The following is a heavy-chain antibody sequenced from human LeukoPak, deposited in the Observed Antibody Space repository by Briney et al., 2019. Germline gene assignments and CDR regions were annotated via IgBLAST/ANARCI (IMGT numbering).Heavy chain of an antibody. D-gene: IGHD1-26*01. J-gene: IGHJ4*02. Sequence: GGSLRLSCAASGFIVSSNYMSWVRQAPGKGLEWVSVIYSGGSTYYADSVKGRFTISRDNSKNTLYLQINSPGVEDTAVYYCARDSDYYGFTYWGQGTLVSVSS. V-gene: IGHV3-53*01. CDR2: IYSGGST. CDR3: ARDSDYYGFTY. CDR1: GFIVSSNY.